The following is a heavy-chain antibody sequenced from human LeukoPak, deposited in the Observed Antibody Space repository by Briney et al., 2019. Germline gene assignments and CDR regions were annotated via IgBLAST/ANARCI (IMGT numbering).Heavy chain of an antibody. V-gene: IGHV3-23*01. Sequence: GGSLGLSCAASGFTFSSYAMSWVRQAPGKGLEWVSAISGSGGSTYYADSVKGRFTISRDNSKNTLYLQMNSLRAEDTAVYYCAKGGRCSGGSCYALFDYWGQGTLVTVSS. CDR1: GFTFSSYA. CDR2: ISGSGGST. D-gene: IGHD2-15*01. J-gene: IGHJ4*02. CDR3: AKGGRCSGGSCYALFDY.